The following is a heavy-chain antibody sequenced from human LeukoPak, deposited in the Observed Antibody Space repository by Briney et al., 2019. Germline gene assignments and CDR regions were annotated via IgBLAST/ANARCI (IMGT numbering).Heavy chain of an antibody. CDR1: GDSVSSNTAG. V-gene: IGHV6-1*01. CDR3: ARASIPVGGEDAFDI. CDR2: TYYRSKWYN. J-gene: IGHJ3*02. D-gene: IGHD6-6*01. Sequence: SQTLSLTCGISGDSVSSNTAGWSWIRQSPSRGLEWLGRTYYRSKWYNDYAASVKSRITINPDTSKNQFSLQLNSVTPEDTAVYYCARASIPVGGEDAFDIWGQGTKVTASS.